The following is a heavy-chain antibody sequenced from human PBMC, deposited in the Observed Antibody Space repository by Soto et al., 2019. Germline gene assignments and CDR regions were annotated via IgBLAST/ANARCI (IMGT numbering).Heavy chain of an antibody. CDR3: AKDASRTSGWYYFDY. J-gene: IGHJ4*02. CDR1: GFTFSILA. Sequence: GGSLRLSCAASGFTFSILAMGWVRQAPGKGLEWVSVIDYTGGTTYYTDSVKGRFIISRDNSKKMLYLQMNSLRAEDTAVYYCAKDASRTSGWYYFDYWGQGALVTVSS. V-gene: IGHV3-23*01. D-gene: IGHD6-19*01. CDR2: IDYTGGTT.